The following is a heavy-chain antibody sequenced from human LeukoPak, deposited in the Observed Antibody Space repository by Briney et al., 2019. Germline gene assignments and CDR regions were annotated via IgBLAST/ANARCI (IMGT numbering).Heavy chain of an antibody. Sequence: GGSLRLACAASGFTFSSYGMHWVRQAPGKGLEWVAFIRYVGSNKYYADSVKGRFTISRDHSKNTLYLQKNSLTAEDTAVYYCAKVEGYDYFWGSYRPNYFDYWGQGTLVTVSS. CDR2: IRYVGSNK. J-gene: IGHJ4*02. CDR3: AKVEGYDYFWGSYRPNYFDY. CDR1: GFTFSSYG. D-gene: IGHD3-16*02. V-gene: IGHV3-30*02.